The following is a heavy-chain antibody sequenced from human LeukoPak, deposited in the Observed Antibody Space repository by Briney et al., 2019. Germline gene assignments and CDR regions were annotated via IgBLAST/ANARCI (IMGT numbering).Heavy chain of an antibody. CDR2: ISSISSYI. D-gene: IGHD6-19*01. CDR3: VKDSSGWSNWFDP. CDR1: DLTFSSYR. J-gene: IGHJ5*02. Sequence: RAGGSLRLSCAASDLTFSSYRMNWVRQAPGKGLEWDSSISSISSYIYYSDSVKGRFTISRDNAKNSLYLHMNSLRAEDTAVYYCVKDSSGWSNWFDPWGQGTLVTVSS. V-gene: IGHV3-21*01.